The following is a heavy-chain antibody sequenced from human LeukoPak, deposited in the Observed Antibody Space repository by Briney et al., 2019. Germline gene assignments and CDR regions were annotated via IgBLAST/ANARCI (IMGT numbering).Heavy chain of an antibody. CDR2: INPNSGGT. CDR3: ARDNDFWRGYGGFDY. J-gene: IGHJ4*02. V-gene: IGHV1-2*02. CDR1: GYTFTGYY. Sequence: ASVKVSCKASGYTFTGYYMHWVRQAPGQGLEWMGWINPNSGGTNYAQKFQGRVTMTRDTSISTAYMELSRLRSDDTAVYYCARDNDFWRGYGGFDYWGQGTLVTVSS. D-gene: IGHD3-3*01.